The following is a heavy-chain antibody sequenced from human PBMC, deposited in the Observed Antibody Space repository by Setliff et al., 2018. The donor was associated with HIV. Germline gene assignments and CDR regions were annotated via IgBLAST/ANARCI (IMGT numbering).Heavy chain of an antibody. CDR1: GYTPTELS. Sequence: ASVKVSCKVSGYTPTELSVHWVRQAPGNGLEWMGGFDPEQSETVYAQRFQGRVTFTEDTSTDTAYMDLISLTSDDTAVYFCAAPLTGPDGFDMWGQGTMVTVSS. V-gene: IGHV1-24*01. J-gene: IGHJ3*02. CDR2: FDPEQSET. CDR3: AAPLTGPDGFDM. D-gene: IGHD3-9*01.